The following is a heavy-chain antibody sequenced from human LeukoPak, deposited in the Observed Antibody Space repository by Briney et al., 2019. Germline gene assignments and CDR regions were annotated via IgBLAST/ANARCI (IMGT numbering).Heavy chain of an antibody. CDR2: INHSGST. CDR3: ARGNTYYDFWSGYYSRAFDI. V-gene: IGHV4-34*01. Sequence: GSLRLSCAASGFTFINAWMNWVRQAPGKGLEWIGEINHSGSTNYNSSLKSRVTISADTSKNQFSLKLSSVTAADTAVYYCARGNTYYDFWSGYYSRAFDIWGQGTMVTVSS. J-gene: IGHJ3*02. D-gene: IGHD3-3*01. CDR1: GFTFINAW.